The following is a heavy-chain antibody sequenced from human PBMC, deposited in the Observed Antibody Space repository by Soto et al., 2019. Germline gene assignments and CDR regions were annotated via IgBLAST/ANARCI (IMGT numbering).Heavy chain of an antibody. J-gene: IGHJ3*02. V-gene: IGHV3-53*01. Sequence: EVQLVESGGGLIQPGGSLRLSCAASGFTVSSNYMSWVRQAPGKGLEWVSVIYSGGSTYYADSVKGRFTISRDNSKNTLYLQMNSLRAEDTAVYYCARIRRTMVRGVIIPVAFDIWGQGTMVTVSS. CDR3: ARIRRTMVRGVIIPVAFDI. D-gene: IGHD3-10*01. CDR1: GFTVSSNY. CDR2: IYSGGST.